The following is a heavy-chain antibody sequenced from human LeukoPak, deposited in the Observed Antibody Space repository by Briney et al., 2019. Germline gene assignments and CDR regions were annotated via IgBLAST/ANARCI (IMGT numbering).Heavy chain of an antibody. D-gene: IGHD5-18*01. CDR2: IYSGGGT. Sequence: GGSLRLSCAASGFTVSSNYTSWVRQAPGKGLEWVSVIYSGGGTYYADSVKGRFTISRDNSKNTLYLQMNSLRAEDTAVYYCAGGYSYGYSAPFDYWGQRTLVTVSS. CDR3: AGGYSYGYSAPFDY. J-gene: IGHJ4*02. CDR1: GFTVSSNY. V-gene: IGHV3-53*01.